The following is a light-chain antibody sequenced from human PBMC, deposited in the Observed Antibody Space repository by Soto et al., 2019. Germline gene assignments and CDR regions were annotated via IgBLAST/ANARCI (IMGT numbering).Light chain of an antibody. CDR2: EVS. Sequence: QSALTQPASVSGSPGQSIAISCPGTSSDVGGYNYVSWYQQHPGKAPKLMIYEVSKRPSGVPDRFSGSKSGNTASLTVSGLQAEDEADYYCSSYAGSNNFEVFGTGTKVTVL. V-gene: IGLV2-8*01. J-gene: IGLJ1*01. CDR1: SSDVGGYNY. CDR3: SSYAGSNNFEV.